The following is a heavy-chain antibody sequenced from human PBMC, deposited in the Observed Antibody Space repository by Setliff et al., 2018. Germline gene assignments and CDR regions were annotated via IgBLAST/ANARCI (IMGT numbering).Heavy chain of an antibody. J-gene: IGHJ3*02. CDR1: GYTFTSHG. D-gene: IGHD3-22*01. Sequence: ASVKVSCKASGYTFTSHGFSWVRQAPGQGLEWMGWISGYNGNTNYAQKVQGRVTITADESTSTAYMELSSLRSEDTAVYYCARDSFFGDDYYDSSGSSHAFDIWGQGTMVTVSS. CDR3: ARDSFFGDDYYDSSGSSHAFDI. V-gene: IGHV1-18*01. CDR2: ISGYNGNT.